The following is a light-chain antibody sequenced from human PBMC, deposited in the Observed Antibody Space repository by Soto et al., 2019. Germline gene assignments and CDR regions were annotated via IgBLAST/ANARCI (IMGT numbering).Light chain of an antibody. J-gene: IGKJ5*01. CDR1: QSVSSY. CDR2: DAS. CDR3: QQRSNWPS. Sequence: IVLTQSPATLSLSPGERATLSCRASQSVSSYLAWYQHKPGQAPRLLIYDASNRATGIPARFSGSGSGTDFTITISSLEPEDFALYYCQQRSNWPSFGQGTRLEIK. V-gene: IGKV3-11*01.